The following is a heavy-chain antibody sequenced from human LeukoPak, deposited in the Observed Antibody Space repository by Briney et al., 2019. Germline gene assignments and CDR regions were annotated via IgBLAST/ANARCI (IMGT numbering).Heavy chain of an antibody. D-gene: IGHD3-10*01. J-gene: IGHJ5*02. Sequence: ASVKVSCKASGGTFSSYAISWVRQAPGQGLEWMGGIIPLFGTANYAQNFQGRITITADTSTSTAYMELSSLRAEDTAVYYCARDPVYYGSGSYSRFDPWGQGTLVTVSS. V-gene: IGHV1-69*06. CDR1: GGTFSSYA. CDR2: IIPLFGTA. CDR3: ARDPVYYGSGSYSRFDP.